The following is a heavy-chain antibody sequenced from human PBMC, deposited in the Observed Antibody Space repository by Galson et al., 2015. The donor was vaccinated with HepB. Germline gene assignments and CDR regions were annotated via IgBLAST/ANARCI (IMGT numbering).Heavy chain of an antibody. CDR3: ARHGGYNGYDFLRS. V-gene: IGHV5-51*01. CDR2: IYPDDSDI. D-gene: IGHD5-12*01. Sequence: QSGAEVKKSGDSLKISCKDSGNSFNNQWIGWVRQTPGKGLEWMGIIYPDDSDIRYNPAVKGRVTISAAPSINTAYLQWSSLRASDSAIYFCARHGGYNGYDFLRSWGQGTRVTVSS. CDR1: GNSFNNQW. J-gene: IGHJ4*02.